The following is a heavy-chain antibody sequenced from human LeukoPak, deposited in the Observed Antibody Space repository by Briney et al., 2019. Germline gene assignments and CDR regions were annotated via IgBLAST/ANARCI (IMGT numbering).Heavy chain of an antibody. D-gene: IGHD3-3*01. CDR2: IRGKANSYAT. CDR3: TSPGDQIFGVVTISY. V-gene: IGHV3-73*01. Sequence: PGGSLKLSCAASGFTFSGSAMHWVRQASGKGLEWVGRIRGKANSYATAYAASVKGRFTISRDDSKNTAYLQMNSLKTEDTAAYYCTSPGDQIFGVVTISYWGQGTLVTVSS. CDR1: GFTFSGSA. J-gene: IGHJ4*02.